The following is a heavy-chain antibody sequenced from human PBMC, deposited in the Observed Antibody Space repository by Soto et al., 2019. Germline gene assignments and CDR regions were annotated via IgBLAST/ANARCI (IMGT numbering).Heavy chain of an antibody. Sequence: SETLSLTCTVSGGSISSGGYYWSWIRQHPGKGLEWIGYIYYSGSTYYNPSLKSRVTISVDTSKNQFSLKLSSVTAADTAVYYCARDPGSSYYYYGMDVWGQGTTVTVSS. CDR1: GGSISSGGYY. V-gene: IGHV4-31*03. CDR2: IYYSGST. CDR3: ARDPGSSYYYYGMDV. J-gene: IGHJ6*02.